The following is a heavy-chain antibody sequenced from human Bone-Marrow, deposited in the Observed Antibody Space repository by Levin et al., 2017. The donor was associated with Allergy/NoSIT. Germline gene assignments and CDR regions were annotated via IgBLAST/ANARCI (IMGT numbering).Heavy chain of an antibody. D-gene: IGHD1-26*01. J-gene: IGHJ2*01. V-gene: IGHV1-69*01. Sequence: KISCKTSGGTLNNFAVSWLRQVPGQGFEWMGQISAMFRTALYAEKFKGRLSITVDESTSTSNMELTRLTSDDTAIYYCARDFGAMSFFDLWGRGTLVIVSS. CDR3: ARDFGAMSFFDL. CDR2: ISAMFRTA. CDR1: GGTLNNFA.